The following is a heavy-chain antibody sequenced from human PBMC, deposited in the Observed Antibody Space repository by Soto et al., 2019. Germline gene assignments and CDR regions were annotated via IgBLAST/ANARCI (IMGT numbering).Heavy chain of an antibody. V-gene: IGHV4-39*01. J-gene: IGHJ4*02. CDR1: GGSISSSSYY. D-gene: IGHD6-13*01. CDR2: IYYSGST. Sequence: NPSETLSLTCTVSGGSISSSSYYWGWIRQPPGKGLEWIGSIYYSGSTYYNPSLKSRVTISVDTSKNQFSLKLGSVTAADTAVYYCARHGEQQRHKFDYWGQGTLVTVSS. CDR3: ARHGEQQRHKFDY.